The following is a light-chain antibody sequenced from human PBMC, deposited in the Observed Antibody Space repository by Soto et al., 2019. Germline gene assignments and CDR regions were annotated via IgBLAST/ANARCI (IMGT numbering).Light chain of an antibody. CDR1: SSNIGACYY. CDR3: QSYDSSLSVV. Sequence: QPVLTQPPSVSGAPGQRVTISCTGSSSNIGACYYVHWYQQLPGKAPKLLIYGNSNRPSGVPDRFSGSKSGTSASLAITGLQAEDEADYYCQSYDSSLSVVFGGGTKLTVL. CDR2: GNS. J-gene: IGLJ2*01. V-gene: IGLV1-40*01.